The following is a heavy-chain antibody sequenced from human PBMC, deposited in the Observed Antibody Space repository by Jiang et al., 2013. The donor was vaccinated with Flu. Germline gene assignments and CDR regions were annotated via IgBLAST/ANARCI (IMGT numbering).Heavy chain of an antibody. Sequence: PTQTLTLTCTFSGFSLTSTGMRVSWIRQPPGKALEWLARIDWDDGKFYSTYLKTRLTISRDTSKNQVVLTMTQMDPVDTATYYCARMLQDSSGMFEFWGQGTLVTVSS. J-gene: IGHJ4*02. CDR2: IDWDDGK. V-gene: IGHV2-70*04. CDR1: GFSLTSTGMR. D-gene: IGHD3-22*01. CDR3: ARMLQDSSGMFEF.